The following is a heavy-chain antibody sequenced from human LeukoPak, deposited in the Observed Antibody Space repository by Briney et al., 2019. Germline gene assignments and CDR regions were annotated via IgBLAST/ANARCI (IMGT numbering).Heavy chain of an antibody. CDR2: ISANNGNT. J-gene: IGHJ4*02. CDR3: ARDSNVAYSSGWYPGY. CDR1: GYTFTSFG. V-gene: IGHV1-18*01. D-gene: IGHD6-19*01. Sequence: ASVKVSCKASGYTFTSFGISWVRQAPGQGLESMGWISANNGNTKYGQKLQGRVTTTTDTSTSTAYMELRSLRSDDTAVYYCARDSNVAYSSGWYPGYWGQGTLVTVSS.